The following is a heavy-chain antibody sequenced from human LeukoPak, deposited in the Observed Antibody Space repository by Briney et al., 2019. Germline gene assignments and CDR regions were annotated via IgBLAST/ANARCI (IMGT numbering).Heavy chain of an antibody. CDR3: AKWGDYDVLTGYYVPNY. CDR2: ILGSGGST. D-gene: IGHD3-9*01. J-gene: IGHJ4*02. V-gene: IGHV3-23*01. CDR1: GFTFSNYA. Sequence: GASLRLSCAASGFTFSNYAMSWVRQAPGKGLEWVSAILGSGGSTYYADSVKGRFTVSRDNSKSTLYLQMNSLRAEDTALYYCAKWGDYDVLTGYYVPNYWGQGTLVTVSS.